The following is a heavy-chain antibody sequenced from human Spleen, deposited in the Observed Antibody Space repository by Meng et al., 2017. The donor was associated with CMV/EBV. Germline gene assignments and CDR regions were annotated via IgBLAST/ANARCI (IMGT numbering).Heavy chain of an antibody. CDR1: GFIFGDYV. CDR2: ISSSSSYI. Sequence: GESLKISCTASGFIFGDYVMSWVRQAPGKGLEWVSSISSSSSYIYYADSVKGRFTISRDNAKNSLYLQMNSLRAEDTAVYYCARATSGLDAFDIWGQGTMVTVSS. V-gene: IGHV3-21*01. D-gene: IGHD3-3*01. CDR3: ARATSGLDAFDI. J-gene: IGHJ3*02.